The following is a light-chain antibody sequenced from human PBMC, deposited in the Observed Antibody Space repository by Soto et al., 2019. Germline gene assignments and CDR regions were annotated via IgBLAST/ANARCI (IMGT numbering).Light chain of an antibody. Sequence: QSALTQPASVSGSPAKSITISCTGSSSDIGDYNFVSWYQQHPGKAPKLMIYGVSLRPSGVSDRFSGSKSGNTASLTISGLQAEDEADYYCSSYTSTSPPFLFGTGTKLTVL. CDR2: GVS. CDR1: SSDIGDYNF. J-gene: IGLJ1*01. CDR3: SSYTSTSPPFL. V-gene: IGLV2-14*01.